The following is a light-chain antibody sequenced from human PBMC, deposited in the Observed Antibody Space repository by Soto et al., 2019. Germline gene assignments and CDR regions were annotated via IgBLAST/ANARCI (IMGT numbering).Light chain of an antibody. CDR3: QHYSSSPRSWT. CDR1: QSVSSSY. V-gene: IGKV3-20*01. J-gene: IGKJ1*01. Sequence: EIVLTQSPGILSLSPGERATLSCRASQSVSSSYLAWYQQKPGQAPRLLIYGASSRATGIPDRFSGSGFGTDFTLTISRLEPEDCAVYYGQHYSSSPRSWTFGQGTKVEIK. CDR2: GAS.